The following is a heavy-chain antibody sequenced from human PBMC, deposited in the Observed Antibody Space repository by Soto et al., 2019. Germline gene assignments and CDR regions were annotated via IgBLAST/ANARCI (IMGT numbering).Heavy chain of an antibody. V-gene: IGHV1-69*13. CDR3: ARVRTTVTTQGDYYYGMDV. J-gene: IGHJ6*02. CDR2: IIPIFATS. Sequence: ASVKVSCKASGGTFSSYAISWVRQAPGQGLEWMGGIIPIFATSKYAQKFQGRVTITADESTSTAYMELSSLRPEDTAVYYCARVRTTVTTQGDYYYGMDVWGQGTTVTVSS. CDR1: GGTFSSYA. D-gene: IGHD4-17*01.